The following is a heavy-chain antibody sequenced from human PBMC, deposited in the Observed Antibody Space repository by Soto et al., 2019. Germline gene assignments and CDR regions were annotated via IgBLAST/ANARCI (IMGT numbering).Heavy chain of an antibody. D-gene: IGHD6-13*01. Sequence: QVQLVQSGAEVKKPGASVKVSCKASGYTFTSYGISWVRQAPGQGLEWMGWISAYNGNTNYAQKLQGRVTMTTDTSARTAYMELRSLRSDDTAVYYCARDRPPRSGIAAAAYLFAYWGQGTLVTVSS. V-gene: IGHV1-18*04. J-gene: IGHJ4*02. CDR1: GYTFTSYG. CDR3: ARDRPPRSGIAAAAYLFAY. CDR2: ISAYNGNT.